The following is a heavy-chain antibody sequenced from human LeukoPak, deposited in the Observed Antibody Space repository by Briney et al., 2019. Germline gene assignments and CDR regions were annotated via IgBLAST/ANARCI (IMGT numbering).Heavy chain of an antibody. D-gene: IGHD2-2*01. CDR3: ARWRGSTSERSDY. CDR2: IKQDGSAK. V-gene: IGHV3-7*01. CDR1: GFTFSDYW. J-gene: IGHJ4*02. Sequence: GGSLRLSCTASGFTFSDYWMTWVRQAPGKGLEGVANIKQDGSAKYYVDSVKGRFTISRDNAKNSLYLQMDSLRVEDTATYYCARWRGSTSERSDYWGQGTLVTVSS.